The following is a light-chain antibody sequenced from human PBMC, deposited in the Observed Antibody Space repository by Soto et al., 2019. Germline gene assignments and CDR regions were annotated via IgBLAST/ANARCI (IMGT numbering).Light chain of an antibody. Sequence: DIQMTQSPSTLSASVGDSVTITCRASQSINSLVAWYQQHPGKAPKLLIHDASSLENGVPSRFSGSGSGTGFTLPITSLQPDDFATYYCLQYDHYSTFGQGTKLEI. J-gene: IGKJ2*01. CDR1: QSINSL. CDR2: DAS. V-gene: IGKV1-5*01. CDR3: LQYDHYST.